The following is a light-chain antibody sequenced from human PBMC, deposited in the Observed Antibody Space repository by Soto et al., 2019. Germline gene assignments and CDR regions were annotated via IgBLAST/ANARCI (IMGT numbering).Light chain of an antibody. V-gene: IGKV3-15*01. Sequence: EIVMTQSPATLSVSPGERVTLSCRASQSVSSNLAWYQQKPGQTPRLLIYDASTGATGIPARFSGSGFGTEFTLTISSLQSEDFAVYYCQQYNNWPRTFGQGTKVEIK. CDR3: QQYNNWPRT. CDR2: DAS. J-gene: IGKJ1*01. CDR1: QSVSSN.